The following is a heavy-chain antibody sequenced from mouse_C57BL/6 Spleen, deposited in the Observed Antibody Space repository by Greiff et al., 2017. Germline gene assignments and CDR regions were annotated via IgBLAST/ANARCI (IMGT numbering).Heavy chain of an antibody. CDR3: AREGYYYGSSPTGYFDV. Sequence: EVQLVESEGGLVQPGSSMKLSCTASGFTFSDYYMAWVRQVPEKGLEWVANINYDGSSTYYLDSLKSRFIISRDNAKNILYLQMSSLKSEDTATXYGAREGYYYGSSPTGYFDVWGTGTTVTVSS. CDR1: GFTFSDYY. D-gene: IGHD1-1*01. J-gene: IGHJ1*03. CDR2: INYDGSST. V-gene: IGHV5-16*01.